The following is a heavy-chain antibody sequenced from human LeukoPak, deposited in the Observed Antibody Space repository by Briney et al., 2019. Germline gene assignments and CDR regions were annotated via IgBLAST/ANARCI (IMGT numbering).Heavy chain of an antibody. J-gene: IGHJ5*02. V-gene: IGHV1-18*01. CDR3: VRDRYWVAGTGWFDA. D-gene: IGHD6-13*01. CDR1: GYIFSNYG. Sequence: GASVKVSCKASGYIFSNYGISWVRQAPGQGLEWMGWISAHNGNTNYAQKFQGRVSMTTDTSTTTAHMELRTLRSDDTAVYYCVRDRYWVAGTGWFDAWGQGTLVTV. CDR2: ISAHNGNT.